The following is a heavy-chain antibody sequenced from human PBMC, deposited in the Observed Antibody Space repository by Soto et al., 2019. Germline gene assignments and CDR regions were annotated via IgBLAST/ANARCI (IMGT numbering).Heavy chain of an antibody. D-gene: IGHD3-10*01. CDR2: ISAYNGNT. CDR1: GYTFTSYG. V-gene: IGHV1-18*01. CDR3: ARDLTLRFGESYPPFGP. J-gene: IGHJ5*02. Sequence: QVQLVQSGAEVKKPGASVKVSCKASGYTFTSYGISWVRQAPGQGLEWMGWISAYNGNTNYAQKLQGRVTMTTDTPTSPAYMEPRSLRSDDTAVYYWARDLTLRFGESYPPFGPWGQGTLVTVSS.